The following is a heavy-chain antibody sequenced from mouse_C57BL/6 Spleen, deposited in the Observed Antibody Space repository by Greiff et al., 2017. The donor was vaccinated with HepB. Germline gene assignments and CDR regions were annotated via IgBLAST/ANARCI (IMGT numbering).Heavy chain of an antibody. Sequence: QVQLQQPGAELVRPGSSVKLSCKASGYTFTSYWMHWVKQRPIQGLEWIGNIDPSDSETHYNQKFKDKATLTVDKSSSTAYMQHSSLTSEDAAVYYCARGDYDVDWYFDVWGTGTTVTVSS. CDR3: ARGDYDVDWYFDV. V-gene: IGHV1-52*01. CDR1: GYTFTSYW. D-gene: IGHD2-4*01. CDR2: IDPSDSET. J-gene: IGHJ1*03.